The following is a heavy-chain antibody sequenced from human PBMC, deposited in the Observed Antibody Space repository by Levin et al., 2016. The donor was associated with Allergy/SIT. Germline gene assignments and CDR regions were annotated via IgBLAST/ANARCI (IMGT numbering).Heavy chain of an antibody. Sequence: SVKVSCKASGGTFSSYAISWVRQAPGQGLEWMGGIIPIFGTANYAQKFQGRVTITADESTSTAYMELSSLRSEDTAVYYCARAQLGYDPFDYWGQGTLVTVSS. V-gene: IGHV1-69*13. D-gene: IGHD1-1*01. CDR3: ARAQLGYDPFDY. CDR1: GGTFSSYA. CDR2: IIPIFGTA. J-gene: IGHJ4*02.